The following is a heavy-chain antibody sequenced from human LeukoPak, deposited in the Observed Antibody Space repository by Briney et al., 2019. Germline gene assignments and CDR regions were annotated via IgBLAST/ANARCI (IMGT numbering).Heavy chain of an antibody. D-gene: IGHD2-15*01. CDR2: ISSSSSTI. CDR3: AREGYCSGGSCYAK. Sequence: GGSLRLSRAASGFTFSSYSMNWVRQAPGKGLEWVSYISSSSSTIYYADSVKGRFTISRDNAKNSLYLQMNSLRAEDTAVYYCAREGYCSGGSCYAKWGQGTLVTVSS. J-gene: IGHJ4*02. CDR1: GFTFSSYS. V-gene: IGHV3-48*01.